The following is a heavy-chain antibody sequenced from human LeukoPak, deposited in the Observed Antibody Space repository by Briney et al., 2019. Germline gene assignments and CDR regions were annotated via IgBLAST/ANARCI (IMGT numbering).Heavy chain of an antibody. CDR1: GYYFTGYY. D-gene: IGHD3-10*01. CDR2: INPSNAET. J-gene: IGHJ4*02. Sequence: ASVKVSCKASGYYFTGYYVHWVRQAPGQGREWVGIINPSNAETVYSQKFQGRVTMTTDTSTRTVYMELSSLTSDDSAIYYCTRFGESHFDFWGQGTLVTVSP. V-gene: IGHV1-46*01. CDR3: TRFGESHFDF.